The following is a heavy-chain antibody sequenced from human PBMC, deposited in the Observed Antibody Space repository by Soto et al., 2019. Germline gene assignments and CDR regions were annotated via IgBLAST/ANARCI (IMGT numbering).Heavy chain of an antibody. Sequence: QVQLQESGPGLVKPSQTLSLTCTVSGGSISSGGYYWSWIRQHPGKGLEWIGYIYYSGSTYYNPSLKSRVTTSVDTSKNQFSMKLSSVTAADTAVYYCARTVDTAMAGIDYWGQGTLVTDSS. CDR2: IYYSGST. D-gene: IGHD5-18*01. CDR1: GGSISSGGYY. V-gene: IGHV4-31*03. CDR3: ARTVDTAMAGIDY. J-gene: IGHJ4*02.